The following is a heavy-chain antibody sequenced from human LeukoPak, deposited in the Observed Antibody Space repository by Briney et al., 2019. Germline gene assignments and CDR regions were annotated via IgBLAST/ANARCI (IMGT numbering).Heavy chain of an antibody. J-gene: IGHJ3*02. CDR1: GFTVSSNY. CDR3: ARLGYCSGGSCIDAFDI. CDR2: IYSGGST. D-gene: IGHD2-15*01. Sequence: GGSLRLSCAASGFTVSSNYMSWVRQAPGKGLEWVSVIYSGGSTYYADSVKGRFTISRDNSKNTLYLQMNSLRAEDTAVYYCARLGYCSGGSCIDAFDIGGQGTMVTVFS. V-gene: IGHV3-53*01.